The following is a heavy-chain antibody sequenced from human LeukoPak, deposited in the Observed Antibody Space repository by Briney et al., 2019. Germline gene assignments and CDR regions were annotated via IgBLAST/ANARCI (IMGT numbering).Heavy chain of an antibody. CDR1: GGSFSGYY. V-gene: IGHV4-34*01. J-gene: IGHJ4*02. Sequence: SETLSLTCAVYGGSFSGYYWSWLRQPPGKGLEWIGEINHSGSTNYNPSLKSRVTISVDTSKNQFSLKLSSVTAADTAVYYCARVWCSGGSCSEKEGFDYWGQGTLVTVSS. D-gene: IGHD2-15*01. CDR3: ARVWCSGGSCSEKEGFDY. CDR2: INHSGST.